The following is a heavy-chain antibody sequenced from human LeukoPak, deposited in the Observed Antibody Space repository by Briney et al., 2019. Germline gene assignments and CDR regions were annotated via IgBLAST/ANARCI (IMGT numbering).Heavy chain of an antibody. CDR2: INPKSGGT. V-gene: IGHV1-2*02. J-gene: IGHJ4*02. CDR3: ARASTVAGNHRPFDY. Sequence: ASVKVSCKASGYTFTYYYVHWVRQAPGQDFEWMGWINPKSGGTEYAQKFQGRVTMTRDTSFSTAYMELSGLRYDDTAVFYCARASTVAGNHRPFDYWGQGTLVTVSS. CDR1: GYTFTYYY. D-gene: IGHD6-19*01.